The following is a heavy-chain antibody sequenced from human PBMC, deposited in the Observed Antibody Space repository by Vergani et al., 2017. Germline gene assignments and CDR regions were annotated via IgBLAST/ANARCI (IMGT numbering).Heavy chain of an antibody. Sequence: EVQLLESGGSLKQPGGSVRLSCAASGFTFSTYAMHWVRQAPGKGLEWVSALTGGGGSTYYADSFKGRFIISRDNSRDTLYLQMNSLRPEDTATDYCVKDAGSYENFFDSWGQGTRVTVSS. CDR2: LTGGGGST. V-gene: IGHV3-23*01. CDR1: GFTFSTYA. CDR3: VKDAGSYENFFDS. D-gene: IGHD1-26*01. J-gene: IGHJ4*02.